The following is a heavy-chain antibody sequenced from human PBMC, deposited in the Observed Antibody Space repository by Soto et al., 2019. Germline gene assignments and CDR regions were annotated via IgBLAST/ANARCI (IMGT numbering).Heavy chain of an antibody. D-gene: IGHD3-3*01. CDR1: GYTFTGYY. CDR2: INPNSGGT. V-gene: IGHV1-2*04. CDR3: ARDRGGYFWSGRKGCMDV. J-gene: IGHJ6*02. Sequence: ASVKVSCKASGYTFTGYYMHWVRQAPGQGLEWMGWINPNSGGTNYAQKFQGWVTMTRDTSISTAYMELSRLRSDDTAVYYCARDRGGYFWSGRKGCMDVSGPGTTGTLFS.